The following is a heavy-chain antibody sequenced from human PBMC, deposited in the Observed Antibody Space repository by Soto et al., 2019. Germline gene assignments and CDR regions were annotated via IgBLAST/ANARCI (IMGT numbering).Heavy chain of an antibody. CDR3: ASTSSPSGYYYYGMDV. D-gene: IGHD6-19*01. J-gene: IGHJ6*02. Sequence: GSLRLSCAASGFTFGNYWMNWVRQAPGKGLEWVSSISSSSSYIYYADSVKGRFTISRDNAKNSLYLQMNSLRAEDTAVYYCASTSSPSGYYYYGMDVWGQGTTVTVSS. CDR2: ISSSSSYI. CDR1: GFTFGNYW. V-gene: IGHV3-21*01.